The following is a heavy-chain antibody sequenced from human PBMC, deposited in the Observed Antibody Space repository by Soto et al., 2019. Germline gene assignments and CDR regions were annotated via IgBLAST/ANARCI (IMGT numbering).Heavy chain of an antibody. J-gene: IGHJ6*02. Sequence: SETLSLTCAVYGGSFSGYYWSWIRQPPGKGLEWIGEINHSGSTNYNPSLKSRVTISVDTSKNQFSLKLSSVTAADMAVYYCARVIAARRDGAKNYYYYGMDVWGQGTTVTVSS. CDR1: GGSFSGYY. CDR2: INHSGST. V-gene: IGHV4-34*01. CDR3: ARVIAARRDGAKNYYYYGMDV. D-gene: IGHD6-6*01.